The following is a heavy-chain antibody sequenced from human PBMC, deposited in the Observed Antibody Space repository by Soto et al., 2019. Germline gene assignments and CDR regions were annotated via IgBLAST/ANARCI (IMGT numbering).Heavy chain of an antibody. Sequence: EVQLVESGGGLVQPGGSLRLSCAASGFTSSNYWMSWVRQAPGKGLEWVSNIKEDGSETYYVDSVKGRFTIYRDNAEHSLYLQMNSLRAEDTAVYSCAREGERFLGYSYHYGMDVWGQGTTVTVSS. V-gene: IGHV3-7*03. D-gene: IGHD3-16*01. CDR3: AREGERFLGYSYHYGMDV. CDR2: IKEDGSET. J-gene: IGHJ6*02. CDR1: GFTSSNYW.